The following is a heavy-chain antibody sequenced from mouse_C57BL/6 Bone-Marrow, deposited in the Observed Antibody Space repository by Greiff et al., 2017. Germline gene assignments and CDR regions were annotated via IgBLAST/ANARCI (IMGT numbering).Heavy chain of an antibody. V-gene: IGHV1-50*01. J-gene: IGHJ3*01. CDR3: ARGLTWFAY. CDR2: IDPSDSYT. CDR1: GYTFTSYW. Sequence: QVHVKQSGAELVKPGASVKLSCKASGYTFTSYWMQWVKQRPGQGLEWIGEIDPSDSYTNYNQKFKGKATLTVDTSSSTAYMQLSSLTSEDSAVYYCARGLTWFAYWGQGTLVTVSA.